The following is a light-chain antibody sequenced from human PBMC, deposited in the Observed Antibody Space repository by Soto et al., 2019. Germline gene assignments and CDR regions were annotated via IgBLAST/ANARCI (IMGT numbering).Light chain of an antibody. V-gene: IGLV2-11*01. CDR3: CSYVGGYSYV. Sequence: QSVLTQPRSVSGSPGQSVTVSCIGTISDVGDYNSVSWYQQHPGKAPKLMIYDVSKRPSGVPDRFSGSKSGNTASLTISGLQAEDEADYYCCSYVGGYSYVFGIGTKVTVL. J-gene: IGLJ1*01. CDR2: DVS. CDR1: ISDVGDYNS.